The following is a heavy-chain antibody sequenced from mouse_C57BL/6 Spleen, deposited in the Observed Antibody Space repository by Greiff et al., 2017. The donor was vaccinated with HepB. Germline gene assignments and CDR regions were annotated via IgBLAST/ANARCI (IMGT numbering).Heavy chain of an antibody. Sequence: QVQLQQPGAELVKPGASVKMSCKASGYTFTSYWITWVKQRPGQGLEWIGDIYPGSGSTNYNEKFKSKATLTVDTSSSTAYMQLSSLTSEDSAVYYCARPPGDYGGSYWYFDVWGTGTTVTVSS. V-gene: IGHV1-55*01. CDR3: ARPPGDYGGSYWYFDV. CDR2: IYPGSGST. CDR1: GYTFTSYW. J-gene: IGHJ1*03. D-gene: IGHD1-1*01.